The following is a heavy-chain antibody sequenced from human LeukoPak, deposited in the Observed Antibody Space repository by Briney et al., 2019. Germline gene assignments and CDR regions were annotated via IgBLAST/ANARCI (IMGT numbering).Heavy chain of an antibody. D-gene: IGHD3-3*01. V-gene: IGHV1-2*02. CDR2: LNPNSGGT. Sequence: VASVKVSCKASGYTFTGCYMHWVPQAPGQGLECMGWLNPNSGGTNYAQKFQGRVTMTRHTAISTAYMELSRLRSDDTAVYYCAGVRYYDFWSGYSFDMWGQGTLVSLST. CDR3: AGVRYYDFWSGYSFDM. CDR1: GYTFTGCY. J-gene: IGHJ4*02.